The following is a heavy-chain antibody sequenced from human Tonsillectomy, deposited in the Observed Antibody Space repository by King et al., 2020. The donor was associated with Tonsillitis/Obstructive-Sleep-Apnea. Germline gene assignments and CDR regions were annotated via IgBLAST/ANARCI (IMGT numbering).Heavy chain of an antibody. CDR2: ISYDGRYK. J-gene: IGHJ4*02. Sequence: QLVQSGGGVVQPGRSLRLSCAASGFTFSSYIMHWVRQAPGKGLEWVAVISYDGRYKYYADSVKGRFTISRDNSKNTLYLQMNSLSAEDTAVYYCARDRGSRYFDYWGQGTLVTVSS. D-gene: IGHD6-13*01. V-gene: IGHV3-30*01. CDR3: ARDRGSRYFDY. CDR1: GFTFSSYI.